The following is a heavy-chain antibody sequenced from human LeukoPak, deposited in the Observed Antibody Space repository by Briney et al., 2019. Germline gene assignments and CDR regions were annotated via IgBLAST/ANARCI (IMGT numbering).Heavy chain of an antibody. J-gene: IGHJ4*02. CDR2: INPNSGGT. Sequence: ASVKVSCKASGYTFTGYYMHWVRQAPGQGLEWMGWINPNSGGTNYAQKFQGRVTMTRDTSISTAYMELSRLRSDDTAVYYCARDPRVVVPSFMDYWGQGTLVTVSS. CDR3: ARDPRVVVPSFMDY. CDR1: GYTFTGYY. V-gene: IGHV1-2*02. D-gene: IGHD2-15*01.